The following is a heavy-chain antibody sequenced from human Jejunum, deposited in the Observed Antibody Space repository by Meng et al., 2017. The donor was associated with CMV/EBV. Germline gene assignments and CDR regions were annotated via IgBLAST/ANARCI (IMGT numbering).Heavy chain of an antibody. CDR3: ARDMGYTVTAPFDY. CDR2: ISGSGPAT. CDR1: GFPFTSHA. Sequence: GFPFTSHAMSWVRQTPGKRPGWVAGISGSGPATYYAESVKGRFTISRDNSNNTLFLQMNALRGDDTAVYYCARDMGYTVTAPFDYWGQGSVVTVSS. D-gene: IGHD4-11*01. J-gene: IGHJ4*02. V-gene: IGHV3-23*01.